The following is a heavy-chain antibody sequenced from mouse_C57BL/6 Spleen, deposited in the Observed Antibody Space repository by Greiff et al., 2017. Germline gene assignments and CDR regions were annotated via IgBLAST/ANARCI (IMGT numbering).Heavy chain of an antibody. CDR3: ARDWYYAMDY. J-gene: IGHJ4*01. CDR2: IYPGDGDT. CDR1: GYAFSSSW. V-gene: IGHV1-82*01. Sequence: VKPGASVKISRKASGYAFSSSWMNWVKQRPGKGLEWIGRIYPGDGDTNYNGKFKGKATLTADKSSSTAYMQLSSLTSEDSAVYFCARDWYYAMDYWGQGTSVTVSS. D-gene: IGHD4-1*01.